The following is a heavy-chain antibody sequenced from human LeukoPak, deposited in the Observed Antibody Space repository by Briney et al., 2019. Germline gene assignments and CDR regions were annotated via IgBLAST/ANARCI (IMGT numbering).Heavy chain of an antibody. V-gene: IGHV4-59*08. D-gene: IGHD4-23*01. CDR2: IYYSGST. CDR1: GGSISNYY. J-gene: IGHJ4*02. Sequence: SETLSLTCTVSGGSISNYYWSWIRQPPGKGLEWIGYIYYSGSTDYSPSLKSRVTISVDTSRNQFSLHLNSVTAADTAVYFCARGEYGGNVFDIWGRGILVTVSS. CDR3: ARGEYGGNVFDI.